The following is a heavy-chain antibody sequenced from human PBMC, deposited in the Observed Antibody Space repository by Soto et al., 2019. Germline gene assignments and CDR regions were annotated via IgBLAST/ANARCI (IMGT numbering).Heavy chain of an antibody. CDR2: ISGNGGNT. Sequence: PGGSLRLSCAASGFTFSSYTMMWVRQAPGRGLEWVSGISGNGGNTYYAESVKGRFTISRDNSMNTLYLQMNTLRAEYTAVYYCAKGLSAVLIRYSDYWGQGALVTVSS. CDR1: GFTFSSYT. CDR3: AKGLSAVLIRYSDY. J-gene: IGHJ4*02. D-gene: IGHD2-8*01. V-gene: IGHV3-23*01.